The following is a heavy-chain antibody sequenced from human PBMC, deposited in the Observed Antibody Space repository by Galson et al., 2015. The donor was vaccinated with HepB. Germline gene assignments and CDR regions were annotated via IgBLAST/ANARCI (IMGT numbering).Heavy chain of an antibody. CDR3: ARGPRSSWYRGIREYFQH. V-gene: IGHV3-33*01. D-gene: IGHD6-13*01. CDR2: IWYDGSNK. J-gene: IGHJ1*01. CDR1: GFTFNTYG. Sequence: SLRLSCAASGFTFNTYGMHWVRQAPGKGLEWVAVIWYDGSNKYYADSVKGRFTISRDNSKNTLYLQMNSLRAEDTAVYYCARGPRSSWYRGIREYFQHWGQGTLVTVSS.